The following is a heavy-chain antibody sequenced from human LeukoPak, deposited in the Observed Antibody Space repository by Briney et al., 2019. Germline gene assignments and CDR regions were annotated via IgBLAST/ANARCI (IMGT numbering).Heavy chain of an antibody. Sequence: GGSLRLSCAASGFTFSSYGMHWVRQAPGKGLEWVAVISYDGSNKYYADSVKGRFTISRDNSKNTLYLQMNSLRAEDTAVYYCARDRIVGATYYYYGMDVWGQGTTVTVSS. J-gene: IGHJ6*02. CDR1: GFTFSSYG. CDR3: ARDRIVGATYYYYGMDV. CDR2: ISYDGSNK. V-gene: IGHV3-30*03. D-gene: IGHD1-26*01.